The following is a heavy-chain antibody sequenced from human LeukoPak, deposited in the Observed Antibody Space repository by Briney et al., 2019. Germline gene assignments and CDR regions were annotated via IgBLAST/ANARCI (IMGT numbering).Heavy chain of an antibody. Sequence: GRSLRLSCAASGFTFSSYGMHWVRQAPGKGLVGVSRINSDGSSTSYADSVKGRFTISRDNAKNTLYLQMNSLRAEDTAVYYCARPKDSGYDVGIFDYWGQGTLVTVSS. V-gene: IGHV3-74*01. J-gene: IGHJ4*02. CDR3: ARPKDSGYDVGIFDY. CDR1: GFTFSSYG. CDR2: INSDGSST. D-gene: IGHD5-12*01.